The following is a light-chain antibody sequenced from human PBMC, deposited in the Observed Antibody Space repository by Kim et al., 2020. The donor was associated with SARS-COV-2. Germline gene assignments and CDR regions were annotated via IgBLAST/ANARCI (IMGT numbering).Light chain of an antibody. V-gene: IGLV2-14*04. CDR1: STDVGDYNH. CDR3: ASYTSTTSYV. Sequence: GHSITISRTGTSTDVGDYNHVSWYQQYPSKVPKLMIYDVNKRPSRISDRFSGSKSGNTASLTISVLQAEDEADYYCASYTSTTSYVFGTGTKVTVL. CDR2: DVN. J-gene: IGLJ1*01.